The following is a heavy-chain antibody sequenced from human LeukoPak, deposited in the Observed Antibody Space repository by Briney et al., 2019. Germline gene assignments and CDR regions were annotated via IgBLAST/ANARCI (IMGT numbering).Heavy chain of an antibody. V-gene: IGHV3-30*04. J-gene: IGHJ4*03. CDR2: ISYDGSKK. CDR1: GFTFSSSA. D-gene: IGHD6-19*01. Sequence: GGSLRLSCAASGFTFSSSAMQWVRQAPGKGLEWVAVISYDGSKKYYADSVKGRFTISRDDSKNTLYLQMNSLRGEDTAVYYCARSRSASTSGWYDYFDYWGKGTTVTVSS. CDR3: ARSRSASTSGWYDYFDY.